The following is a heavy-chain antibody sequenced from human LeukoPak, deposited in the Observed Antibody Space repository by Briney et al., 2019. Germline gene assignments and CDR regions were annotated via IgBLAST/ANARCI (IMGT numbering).Heavy chain of an antibody. Sequence: GGSLRLSCAASGFTFSSYSMNWVRQAPGKGLGWVSSISSSSSYIYYADSVKGRFTISRDNAKNSLYLQMNSLRAEDTAVYYCASRGDYGDYLDYWGQGTLVTVSS. V-gene: IGHV3-21*01. J-gene: IGHJ4*02. CDR1: GFTFSSYS. CDR3: ASRGDYGDYLDY. CDR2: ISSSSSYI. D-gene: IGHD4-17*01.